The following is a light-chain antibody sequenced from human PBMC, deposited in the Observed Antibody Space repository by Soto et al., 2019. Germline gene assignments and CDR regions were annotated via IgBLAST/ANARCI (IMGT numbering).Light chain of an antibody. V-gene: IGKV3-20*01. Sequence: EIVLTQSPGTRSMSAGERATLSCRASQSLSSRSLAWYQQKPGQAPRLLISGASSRAADIPDRFSGSGSGTDFTLTINRLEHEDFAVYYCQQYDSSTRTFGQGTKVDIK. J-gene: IGKJ1*01. CDR2: GAS. CDR1: QSLSSRS. CDR3: QQYDSSTRT.